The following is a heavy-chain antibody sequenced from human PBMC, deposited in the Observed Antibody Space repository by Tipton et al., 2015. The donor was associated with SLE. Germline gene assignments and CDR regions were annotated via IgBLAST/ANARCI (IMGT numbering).Heavy chain of an antibody. CDR2: IYYSGST. J-gene: IGHJ2*01. D-gene: IGHD4-17*01. V-gene: IGHV4-31*11. CDR3: ARASSYWDYGEGDWYFDL. Sequence: TLSLICAVYGGSFSGYYWSWIRQHPGKGLEWIGYIYYSGSTYYNPSLKSRVTISVDTSKNQFSLKLSSVTAADTAVYYCARASSYWDYGEGDWYFDLWGRGTLVTVSS. CDR1: GGSFSGYY.